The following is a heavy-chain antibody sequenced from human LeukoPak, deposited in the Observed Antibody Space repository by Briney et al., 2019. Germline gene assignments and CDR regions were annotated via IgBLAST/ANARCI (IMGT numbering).Heavy chain of an antibody. D-gene: IGHD2-2*01. CDR3: ARDTYQPGLIDC. V-gene: IGHV3-21*05. Sequence: GGSLRLSCAASEFTFSLYAMNWVRQAPGKCPEWVSYINDVSSDIHYADSVKGRFTISRDNAKNTLYLQMNSLRAEDTAVYYCARDTYQPGLIDCWGQGTLVTVSS. J-gene: IGHJ4*02. CDR2: INDVSSDI. CDR1: EFTFSLYA.